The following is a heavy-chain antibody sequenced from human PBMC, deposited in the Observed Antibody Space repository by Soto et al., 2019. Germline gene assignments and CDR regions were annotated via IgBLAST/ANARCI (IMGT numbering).Heavy chain of an antibody. J-gene: IGHJ5*02. CDR3: AREDPNHRLS. D-gene: IGHD3-16*02. Sequence: ASVKVSCKASAYTFTSYGFNWVRQAPGQGLEWMGWITGRTGDTKYAQKFQGRVTMTTDTSTSTAYMELRSLTSDDTAVYYCAREDPNHRLSWGQGTLVTVSS. V-gene: IGHV1-18*01. CDR1: AYTFTSYG. CDR2: ITGRTGDT.